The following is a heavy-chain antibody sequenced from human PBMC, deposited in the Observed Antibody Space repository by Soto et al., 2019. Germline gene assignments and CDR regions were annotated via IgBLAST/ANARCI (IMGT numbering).Heavy chain of an antibody. CDR2: IYQSGST. CDR1: GGSISSSNW. Sequence: SETLSLTCAVSGGSISSSNWWSWVRQPPGKGLEWIGEIYQSGSTYYNPYLKSRVTITEDKSKNQLSLKLSSVTAADTAVYYCARDSESYEGFGYWGQGTLVT. V-gene: IGHV4-4*02. CDR3: ARDSESYEGFGY. J-gene: IGHJ4*02. D-gene: IGHD1-26*01.